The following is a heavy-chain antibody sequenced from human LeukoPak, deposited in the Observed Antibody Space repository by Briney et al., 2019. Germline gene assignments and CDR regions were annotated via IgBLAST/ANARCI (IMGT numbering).Heavy chain of an antibody. CDR2: ISGSGGST. J-gene: IGHJ3*02. Sequence: TGGSLRLSCAASGFTFSNYAMSWVRQAPGKGLEWVSAISGSGGSTYYADSVKGRFTISRDNSKNTLYLQMNSLRAEDTAVYYCARVAQEYCDFWSGYRDAFDIWGQGTMVTVSS. D-gene: IGHD3-3*01. V-gene: IGHV3-23*01. CDR1: GFTFSNYA. CDR3: ARVAQEYCDFWSGYRDAFDI.